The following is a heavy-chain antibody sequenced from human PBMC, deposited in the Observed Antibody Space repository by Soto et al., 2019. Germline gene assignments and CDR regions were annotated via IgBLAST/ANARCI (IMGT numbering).Heavy chain of an antibody. Sequence: ASVKVSCKASGYTFTGYYMHWVRQAPGQGLEWMGWINPNSGGTNYAQKFQGWVTMTRDTSISTAYMELSRLRSDDTAVYYCARDRGEDCSSTSCPRGDHPYYMAVWGKGTTVTVSS. J-gene: IGHJ6*03. CDR1: GYTFTGYY. D-gene: IGHD2-2*01. CDR2: INPNSGGT. V-gene: IGHV1-2*04. CDR3: ARDRGEDCSSTSCPRGDHPYYMAV.